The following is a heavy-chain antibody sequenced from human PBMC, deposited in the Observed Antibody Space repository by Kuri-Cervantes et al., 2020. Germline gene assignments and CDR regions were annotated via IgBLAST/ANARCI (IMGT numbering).Heavy chain of an antibody. J-gene: IGHJ6*02. D-gene: IGHD5-12*01. Sequence: GESLKISCAASGFTFSSYAMSWVRQAPGKGLEWVASIRQDGGDKYYVDSVKGRFTISRDNANYSLYLQMSSLRAEDTAVYYCARDMTHPMATIIAYYYYGLDVWGQGTTVTVSS. CDR3: ARDMTHPMATIIAYYYYGLDV. CDR2: IRQDGGDK. CDR1: GFTFSSYA. V-gene: IGHV3-7*01.